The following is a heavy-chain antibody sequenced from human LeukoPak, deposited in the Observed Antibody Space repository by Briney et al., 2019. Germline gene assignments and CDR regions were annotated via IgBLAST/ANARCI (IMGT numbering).Heavy chain of an antibody. D-gene: IGHD3-9*01. CDR3: ARGPNYGILTGYYNQCYFDY. Sequence: GGSLRLSCAASGFTFDDYGMSWVRQAPGKGLEWVSGINWNGGSTGYADSVKGRFTISRDNAKNSLYLQMNSLRAEDTALYYCARGPNYGILTGYYNQCYFDYWGQGTLVTVSS. CDR2: INWNGGST. J-gene: IGHJ4*02. V-gene: IGHV3-20*04. CDR1: GFTFDDYG.